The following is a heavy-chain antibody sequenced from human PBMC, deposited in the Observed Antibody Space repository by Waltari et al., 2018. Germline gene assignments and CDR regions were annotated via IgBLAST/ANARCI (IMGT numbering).Heavy chain of an antibody. V-gene: IGHV5-51*01. CDR1: GYSFTSYW. CDR3: ARHEGPKMATKIGDY. CDR2: IDPGDSDT. D-gene: IGHD5-12*01. J-gene: IGHJ4*02. Sequence: EVQLVQSGAEVKKPGESLKISCKGSGYSFTSYWIGWVRQMPGKGLEWMGIIDPGDSDTRYSPSFQGQVTISADKSISTAYLQGSSLKASDTAMYYCARHEGPKMATKIGDYWGQGTLVTVSS.